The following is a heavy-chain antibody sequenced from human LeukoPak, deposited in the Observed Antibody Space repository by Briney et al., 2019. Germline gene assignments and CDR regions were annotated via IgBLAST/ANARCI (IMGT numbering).Heavy chain of an antibody. J-gene: IGHJ4*02. D-gene: IGHD6-6*01. CDR3: ARGEQLAVDY. CDR1: GYTFTSYG. V-gene: IGHV1-18*01. CDR2: ISAYNGNT. Sequence: ASVKVSCKASGYTFTSYGISWVRQAPGQGLEWMGWISAYNGNTNYAQKFQGRVTMTRDTSISTAYMELSRLRSDDTAVYYCARGEQLAVDYWGQGTLVTVSS.